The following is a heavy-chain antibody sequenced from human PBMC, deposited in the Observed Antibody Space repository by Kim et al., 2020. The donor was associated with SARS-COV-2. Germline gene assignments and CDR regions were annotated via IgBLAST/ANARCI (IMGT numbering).Heavy chain of an antibody. Sequence: GGSLRLSCAASGFTFSSYGMHWVRQAPGKGLEWVAVIWYDGSNKYYADSVKGRFTISRDNSKNTLYLQMNSLRAEDTAVYYCARAVFGQLWSFDYWGQGTLVTVSS. D-gene: IGHD5-18*01. J-gene: IGHJ4*02. V-gene: IGHV3-33*01. CDR2: IWYDGSNK. CDR3: ARAVFGQLWSFDY. CDR1: GFTFSSYG.